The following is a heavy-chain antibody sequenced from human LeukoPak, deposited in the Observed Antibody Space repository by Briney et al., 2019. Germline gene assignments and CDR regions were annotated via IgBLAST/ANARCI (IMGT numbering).Heavy chain of an antibody. D-gene: IGHD3-22*01. Sequence: ASVKVSCKASGYTFTSYGISWVRQAPGQGLEWMGWISAYNGNTNYAQKPQGRVTMTTDTSTSTAYMELRSLRSDDTAVYYCATTLDYYDSSVLRIGAFDIWGQGTMVTVSS. J-gene: IGHJ3*02. CDR2: ISAYNGNT. V-gene: IGHV1-18*01. CDR3: ATTLDYYDSSVLRIGAFDI. CDR1: GYTFTSYG.